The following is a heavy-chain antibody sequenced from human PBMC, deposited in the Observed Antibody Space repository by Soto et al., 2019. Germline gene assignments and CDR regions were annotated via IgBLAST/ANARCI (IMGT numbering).Heavy chain of an antibody. D-gene: IGHD3-3*01. J-gene: IGHJ5*02. CDR2: IIPILGIA. CDR1: GGTFSSYT. V-gene: IGHV1-69*08. CDR3: ARDRYDFDNWFDP. Sequence: QVQLVQSGAEVKKPGSSVKVSCKASGGTFSSYTISWVRQAPGQGLEWMGRIIPILGIANYAQKFQGRVTITADKSTSTAYMELSSLRSEDTAVYYCARDRYDFDNWFDPWGQGTLVTVSS.